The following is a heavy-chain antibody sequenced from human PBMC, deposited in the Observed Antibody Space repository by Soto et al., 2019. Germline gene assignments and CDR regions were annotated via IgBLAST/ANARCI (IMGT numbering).Heavy chain of an antibody. Sequence: ASVKVSCKVSGYTLTELSMHWVRQAPGKGLEWMGGFDPEDGETIYAQEFQGRVTMTEDTSTDTAYMELSSLRSEDTAVYYCATLYGSGSHSYCYYGMDVWGQGTTVTVS. J-gene: IGHJ6*02. CDR2: FDPEDGET. D-gene: IGHD3-10*01. V-gene: IGHV1-24*01. CDR1: GYTLTELS. CDR3: ATLYGSGSHSYCYYGMDV.